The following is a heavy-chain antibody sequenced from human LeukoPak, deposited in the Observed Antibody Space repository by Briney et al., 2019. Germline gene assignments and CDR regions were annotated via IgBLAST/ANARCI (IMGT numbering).Heavy chain of an antibody. CDR1: GGSISSGDYY. D-gene: IGHD6-19*01. V-gene: IGHV4-30-4*01. J-gene: IGHJ4*02. CDR3: ARALRSSGWWFDY. CDR2: IYYSGST. Sequence: SQTLSLTCTVSGGSISSGDYYWSWIRQPPGKGLEWIGYIYYSGSTYYNPSLKSRVTISVDTSKNQFSLKLSSVTAADTAVYYCARALRSSGWWFDYWGQGTLVTVSS.